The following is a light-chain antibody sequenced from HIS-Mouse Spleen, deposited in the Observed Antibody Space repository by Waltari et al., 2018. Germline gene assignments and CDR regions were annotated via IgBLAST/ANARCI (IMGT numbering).Light chain of an antibody. CDR3: QAWDSSYSV. Sequence: SYQLTQPPSVYVSPGQTASITCSGAKLGDKYACWYQQKPGQSPVLVIYQDSKRPSGIPERFSGSNSGNTATLTISGTQAMDEADYYCQAWDSSYSVFGGGTKLTVL. CDR1: KLGDKY. J-gene: IGLJ2*01. V-gene: IGLV3-1*01. CDR2: QDS.